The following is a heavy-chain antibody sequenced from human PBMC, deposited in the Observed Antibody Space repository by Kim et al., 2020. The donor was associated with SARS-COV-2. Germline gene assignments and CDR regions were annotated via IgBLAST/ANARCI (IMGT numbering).Heavy chain of an antibody. CDR2: IKQDGSEK. D-gene: IGHD3-22*01. J-gene: IGHJ4*02. V-gene: IGHV3-7*03. CDR1: GFTFSSYW. CDR3: ARGTIITLIVVVNTNLFDC. Sequence: GGSLRLSCAASGFTFSSYWMSWVRQAPGKGLEWVANIKQDGSEKYYVDSVKGRFTISRDNANNSLYLQMNSLRAEDTAVYYCARGTIITLIVVVNTNLFDCWGQGTLVTVSS.